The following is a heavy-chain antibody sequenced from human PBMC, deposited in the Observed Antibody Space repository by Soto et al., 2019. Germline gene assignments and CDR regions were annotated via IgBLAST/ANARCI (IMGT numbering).Heavy chain of an antibody. CDR3: AATRTEYYFDY. D-gene: IGHD2-21*02. Sequence: QVQLVESGGGVVQPGRSLRLSCAASGFTFSSYGMHWVRQAPGKGLEWVAVISYDGSNKYYADSVKGRFTISRDNSKNTLYLQMNSLRAEDTDVYYCAATRTEYYFDYWGQGTLVTVSS. J-gene: IGHJ4*02. CDR1: GFTFSSYG. CDR2: ISYDGSNK. V-gene: IGHV3-30*03.